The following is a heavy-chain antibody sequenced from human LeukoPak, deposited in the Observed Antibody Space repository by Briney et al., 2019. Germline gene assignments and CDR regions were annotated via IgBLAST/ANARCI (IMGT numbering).Heavy chain of an antibody. Sequence: GGSLRLSCAASGFTFSSYAMHWVRQAPGKGLEWVAVISYDGSNKYYADSVKGRFTISRDNAKNTLYLQMNSLRAEDTAVYYCVSLVVTEDRAFDIWGQGTMVTVSS. CDR2: ISYDGSNK. J-gene: IGHJ3*02. CDR1: GFTFSSYA. CDR3: VSLVVTEDRAFDI. D-gene: IGHD2-21*02. V-gene: IGHV3-30*04.